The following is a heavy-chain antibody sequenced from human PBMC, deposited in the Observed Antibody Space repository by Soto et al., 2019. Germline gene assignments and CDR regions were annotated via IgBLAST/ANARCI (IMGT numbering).Heavy chain of an antibody. J-gene: IGHJ4*02. CDR1: GDSISSSNW. CDR3: ARMYCTGGTCYTFDY. V-gene: IGHV4-28*07. Sequence: QVQLQESGPGLVKPSDTLSLTCAVSGDSISSSNWWGWIRQPPGKGLGWIGYIYYSGSSYYNPSLKSRVSVSVDTSTNQFSMKLSSVTAVDTAVYYCARMYCTGGTCYTFDYWGQGTLVTVSS. D-gene: IGHD2-15*01. CDR2: IYYSGSS.